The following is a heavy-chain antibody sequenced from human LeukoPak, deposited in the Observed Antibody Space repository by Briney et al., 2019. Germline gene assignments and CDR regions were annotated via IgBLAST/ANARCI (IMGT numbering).Heavy chain of an antibody. V-gene: IGHV3-30*02. CDR2: IRYDGNNK. CDR3: AKTPGGSGNFFDS. Sequence: GGSLRLSCAASGSTFSSYGMHWVRQAPGKGLEWVTFIRYDGNNKYYADSVKGRFTISRDNSKNTLYLQVNSLRTEDTAVYYCAKTPGGSGNFFDSWGQGTPVIVSS. J-gene: IGHJ4*02. D-gene: IGHD3-10*01. CDR1: GSTFSSYG.